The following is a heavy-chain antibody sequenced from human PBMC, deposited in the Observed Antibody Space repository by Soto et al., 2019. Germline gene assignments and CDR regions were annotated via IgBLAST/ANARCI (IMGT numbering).Heavy chain of an antibody. CDR2: ISCGGSNT. V-gene: IGHV3-23*01. CDR1: GFPFSSYV. J-gene: IGHJ4*02. Sequence: GGSLRLSCAASGFPFSSYVMSWVRQAPGKGLEWVSGISCGGSNTFYADSVKGRFTISRDNSKNTLLLQMNSLGAEDTAVYYCAKDSNKYSSSLRGRYFDYWGQGIGVTVS. CDR3: AKDSNKYSSSLRGRYFDY. D-gene: IGHD4-4*01.